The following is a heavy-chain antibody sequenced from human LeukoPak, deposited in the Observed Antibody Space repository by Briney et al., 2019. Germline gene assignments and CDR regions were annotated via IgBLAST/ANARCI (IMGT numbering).Heavy chain of an antibody. CDR1: GFSLSDYG. Sequence: GGSLRLSCSASGFSLSDYGMSWVRQAPGKGLEWLSAIGRSAEYMYVADSVNGRFTVSRDNSKNRLDLQMNGLRAEDTAIYYCVKELKVGETTVGFDHWGQGTLVTVSS. CDR3: VKELKVGETTVGFDH. V-gene: IGHV3-23*01. CDR2: IGRSAEYM. J-gene: IGHJ4*02. D-gene: IGHD1-26*01.